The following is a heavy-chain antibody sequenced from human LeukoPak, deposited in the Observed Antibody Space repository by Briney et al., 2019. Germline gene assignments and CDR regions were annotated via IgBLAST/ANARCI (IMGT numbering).Heavy chain of an antibody. J-gene: IGHJ6*03. CDR1: GYTLTELS. CDR3: ATRSGGRATYYYYYMDV. D-gene: IGHD2-15*01. V-gene: IGHV1-24*01. Sequence: VASVKVSCKVSGYTLTELSMHWVRQAPGKGLEWMGGFDPEDGETINAQKFQGRVTMTEDTSTDTAYMELSSLRSEDTAVYYCATRSGGRATYYYYYMDVWGKGTTVTVSS. CDR2: FDPEDGET.